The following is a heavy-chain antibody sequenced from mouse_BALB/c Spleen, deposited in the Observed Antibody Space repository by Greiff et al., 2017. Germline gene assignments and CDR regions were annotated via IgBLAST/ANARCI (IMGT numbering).Heavy chain of an antibody. CDR2: ISDGGSYT. Sequence: EVHLVESGGGLVKPGGSLKLSCAASGFTFSDYYMYWVRQTPEKRLEWVATISDGGSYTYYPDSVKGRFTISRDNAKNNLYLQMSSLKSEDTAMYYCAGLGEAMDYWGQGTSVTVSS. CDR3: AGLGEAMDY. J-gene: IGHJ4*01. D-gene: IGHD2-2*01. V-gene: IGHV5-4*02. CDR1: GFTFSDYY.